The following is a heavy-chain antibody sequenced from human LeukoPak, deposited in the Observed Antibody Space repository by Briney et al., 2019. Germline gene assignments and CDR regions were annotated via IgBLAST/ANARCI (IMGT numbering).Heavy chain of an antibody. CDR1: GGSISSYY. V-gene: IGHV4-59*08. D-gene: IGHD1/OR15-1a*01. CDR3: ARGIIATRSKFDN. J-gene: IGHJ5*02. CDR2: IYYSGST. Sequence: SETLSLTCTVSGGSISSYYWSWIRQPPGKGLEWIGYIYYSGSTNYNPSLKSRVTISVDTSRNQFSLKLTSVTAADTAVYYCARGIIATRSKFDNWGQGSLVTASS.